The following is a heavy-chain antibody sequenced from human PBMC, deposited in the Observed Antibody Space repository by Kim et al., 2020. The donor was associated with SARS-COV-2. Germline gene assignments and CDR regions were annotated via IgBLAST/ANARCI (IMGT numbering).Heavy chain of an antibody. CDR1: GYTFTGYY. J-gene: IGHJ4*02. D-gene: IGHD1-26*01. Sequence: ASVKVSCKASGYTFTGYYMHWVRQAPGQGLEWMGWINPNSGGTNYAQKFQGRVTMTRDTSISTAYMELSRLRSDDTAVYYCARDLGEKWELLMGESDTGFDYWGQGTLVTVSS. CDR2: INPNSGGT. CDR3: ARDLGEKWELLMGESDTGFDY. V-gene: IGHV1-2*02.